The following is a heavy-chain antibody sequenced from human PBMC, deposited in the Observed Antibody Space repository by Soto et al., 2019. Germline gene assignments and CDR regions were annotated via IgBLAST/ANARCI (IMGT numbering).Heavy chain of an antibody. CDR3: ARDGFSSSWTNYYYYGLDV. Sequence: GGSLRLSCAASGFTLTSYTMNWVRQAPGKGLEWVSSISSSSNYIYYADSVKGRFTISRDNAKNSLYLQMNSLRAEDTAVYYCARDGFSSSWTNYYYYGLDVWGQGTTVTVSS. CDR2: ISSSSNYI. CDR1: GFTLTSYT. V-gene: IGHV3-21*01. J-gene: IGHJ6*02. D-gene: IGHD6-13*01.